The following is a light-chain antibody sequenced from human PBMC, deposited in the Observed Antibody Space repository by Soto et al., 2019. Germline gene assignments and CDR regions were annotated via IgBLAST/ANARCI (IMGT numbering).Light chain of an antibody. CDR3: SSYTNSSTVAV. J-gene: IGLJ2*01. CDR1: SSDVGGYNY. Sequence: QSALTQPASVSGSPGQSITISCTGTSSDVGGYNYVSWYQQYPGKAPKLIIFDVSNRPSGISNRFSGSKSGNTASLTISGLQPEDEADYCCSSYTNSSTVAVFGGGTKVTVL. V-gene: IGLV2-14*03. CDR2: DVS.